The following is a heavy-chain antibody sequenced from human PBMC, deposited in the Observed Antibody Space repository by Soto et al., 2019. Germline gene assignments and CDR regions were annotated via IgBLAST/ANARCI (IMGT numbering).Heavy chain of an antibody. D-gene: IGHD4-4*01. CDR3: ASDIGGSTITTFFHY. CDR2: ISWNSGRI. CDR1: GFTVDDYA. Sequence: EVQLVESGGGLVQPGRSLRLSCVASGFTVDDYAMHWVRQAPGKGLEWVSGISWNSGRIDYADSVKGRFTISRDNAKNSLSLQMNSLRAEATALYYCASDIGGSTITTFFHYWGQGTLVTVSS. J-gene: IGHJ4*02. V-gene: IGHV3-9*01.